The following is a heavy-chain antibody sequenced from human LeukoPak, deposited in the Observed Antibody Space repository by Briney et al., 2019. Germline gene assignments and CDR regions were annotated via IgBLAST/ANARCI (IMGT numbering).Heavy chain of an antibody. V-gene: IGHV4-39*01. CDR2: ISYSGST. CDR1: GGSFSGYY. Sequence: SETLSLTCAVYGGSFSGYYWGWVRQPPGKGLEWIASISYSGSTYYIPSLKSRVTISIDTSKNEFSLKLSSVTAADTAVYYCARHDFDYTNYNWFDPWGQGTLVIVSS. J-gene: IGHJ5*02. D-gene: IGHD4-11*01. CDR3: ARHDFDYTNYNWFDP.